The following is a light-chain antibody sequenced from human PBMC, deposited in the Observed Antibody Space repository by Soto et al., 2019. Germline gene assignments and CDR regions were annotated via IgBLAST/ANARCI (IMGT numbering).Light chain of an antibody. Sequence: QSLLTQPPSVSGAPGQKITISCTGTSSNIGAGFDVHWYQQLPGTAPKLLIFGNGNRPSGVPDRFSGSKSGTSASLAITGLRAEDAADYYCQSYDSSLSGSVFGGGTQLTVL. CDR2: GNG. J-gene: IGLJ3*02. CDR3: QSYDSSLSGSV. CDR1: SSNIGAGFD. V-gene: IGLV1-40*01.